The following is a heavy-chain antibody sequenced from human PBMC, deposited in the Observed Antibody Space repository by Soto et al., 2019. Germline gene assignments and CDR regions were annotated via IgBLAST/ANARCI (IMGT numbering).Heavy chain of an antibody. D-gene: IGHD2-8*01. CDR2: ISGSGDGT. J-gene: IGHJ6*02. Sequence: PGGSLRLSCAISGFSVSSHAMSWVRQAPGKGLEWVSSISGSGDGTYYGDSVKSLFTISRDSSSRTLYLQMNNLRGEDMAVYFCTKSRRGILMVYGFGGMDVWGQGTTVTVSS. CDR1: GFSVSSHA. V-gene: IGHV3-23*01. CDR3: TKSRRGILMVYGFGGMDV.